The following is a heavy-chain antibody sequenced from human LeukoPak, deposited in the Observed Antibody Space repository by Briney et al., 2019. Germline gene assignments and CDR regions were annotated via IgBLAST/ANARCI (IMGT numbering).Heavy chain of an antibody. CDR1: GGSLSSYY. CDR3: ARTGSTRGAFDI. D-gene: IGHD2-8*02. V-gene: IGHV4-4*07. Sequence: SETLSLTCTVSGGSLSSYYWSWIRQPAGKGLEWIGRIYTSGSTNYNPSLKSRVTMSVDTSKNQFSLKLSSVTAADTAVYCCARTGSTRGAFDIWGQGTMVTVSS. CDR2: IYTSGST. J-gene: IGHJ3*02.